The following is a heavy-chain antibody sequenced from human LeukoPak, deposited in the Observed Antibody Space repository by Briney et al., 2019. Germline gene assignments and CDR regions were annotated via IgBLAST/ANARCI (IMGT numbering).Heavy chain of an antibody. D-gene: IGHD2-2*01. CDR1: GFTFSSYA. J-gene: IGHJ4*02. CDR2: ISYDGSNK. V-gene: IGHV3-30*04. Sequence: GGSLRLSCAASGFTFSSYAMHWVRQAPGKGLEWVAVISYDGSNKYYADSVKGRFTISRDNSSNTLYLQMNSLRAEDTAVYYCAGGYCSSTSCYANGPIDYWGQGTLVTVSS. CDR3: AGGYCSSTSCYANGPIDY.